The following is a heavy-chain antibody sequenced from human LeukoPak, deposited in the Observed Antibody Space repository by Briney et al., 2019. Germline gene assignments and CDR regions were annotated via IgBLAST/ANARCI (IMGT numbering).Heavy chain of an antibody. CDR1: GGSISSYY. CDR2: IYYSGST. D-gene: IGHD5-12*01. Sequence: SETLSLTCTVSGGSISSYYWSWIRQPPGKGLEWIGYIYYSGSTNYNPSLKSRVTISVDTSKNQFSLKLTSVTAADTAVYYCARRRGYGGYDSWGQGTMVTVSS. CDR3: ARRRGYGGYDS. J-gene: IGHJ3*01. V-gene: IGHV4-59*01.